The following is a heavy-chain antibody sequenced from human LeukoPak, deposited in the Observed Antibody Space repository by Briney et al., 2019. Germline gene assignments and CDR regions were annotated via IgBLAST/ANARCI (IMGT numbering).Heavy chain of an antibody. D-gene: IGHD6-13*01. CDR1: EFNFSFYW. V-gene: IGHV3-7*01. Sequence: PGGSLRLSCAASEFNFSFYWMTWVRQAPGKGLEWVANILPDGSKKYYLDSVKGRFTISRDNPTNSLYLQINNQRAEDTALYYRGRLAHNAWYAVDHWGQGTLVTVSS. CDR2: ILPDGSKK. CDR3: GRLAHNAWYAVDH. J-gene: IGHJ4*02.